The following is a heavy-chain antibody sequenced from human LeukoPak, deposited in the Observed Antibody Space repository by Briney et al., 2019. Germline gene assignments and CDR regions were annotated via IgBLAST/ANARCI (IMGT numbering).Heavy chain of an antibody. CDR1: GFTFSSYS. V-gene: IGHV3-21*01. D-gene: IGHD3-10*01. Sequence: GGSLRLSCAASGFTFSSYSMNWVRQAPGKGLEWVSSISSSSSYIYYADSVKGRFTISRDNAKNSLYLQMNSLRAEDTAVYYCARTHYYGSRSYYNRGAFDIWGQGTMVTVSS. CDR3: ARTHYYGSRSYYNRGAFDI. J-gene: IGHJ3*02. CDR2: ISSSSSYI.